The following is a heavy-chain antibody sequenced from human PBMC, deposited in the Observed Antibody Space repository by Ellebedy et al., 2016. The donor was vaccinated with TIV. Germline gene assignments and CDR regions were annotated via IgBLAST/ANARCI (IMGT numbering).Heavy chain of an antibody. CDR3: ARDQGYRSLPDDF. Sequence: ASVKVSCKASGYTFTSYGISWVRQAPGQGLEWMGWISAYNGNTDSAQKFQGRVTMTEDTSTDTAYMELNSLRSEDTAVYYCARDQGYRSLPDDFWGQGTLVTVSS. V-gene: IGHV1-18*01. CDR2: ISAYNGNT. D-gene: IGHD5-24*01. J-gene: IGHJ4*02. CDR1: GYTFTSYG.